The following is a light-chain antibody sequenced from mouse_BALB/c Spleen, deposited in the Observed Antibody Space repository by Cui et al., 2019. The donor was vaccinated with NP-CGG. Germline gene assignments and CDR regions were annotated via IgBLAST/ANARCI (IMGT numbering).Light chain of an antibody. V-gene: IGLV1*01. J-gene: IGLJ1*01. Sequence: QAVVTQDSALTTSPGETVTLTCRSSTGTITTSNYANWVQEKPDHLFTGLIGGTNNRAPGVPARFSGSLIGDKAALTITGAQTEDEAIYFCALWYSNHFVFGGGTKLTVL. CDR1: TGTITTSNY. CDR3: ALWYSNHFV. CDR2: GTN.